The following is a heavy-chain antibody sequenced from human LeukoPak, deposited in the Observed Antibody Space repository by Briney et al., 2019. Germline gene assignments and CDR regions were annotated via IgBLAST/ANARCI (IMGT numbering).Heavy chain of an antibody. CDR2: IYHTGST. CDR1: GGSVSSGSVSSYS. Sequence: SETLSLTCTVSGGSVSSGSVSSYSWYWIRQPPGKGLEYIGCIYHTGSTNYNPSLKSRVTISVDTSKNQFSLNLKSVTAADTAVYYCARGHQWEPLDYWGQGTLVAVSS. D-gene: IGHD1-26*01. CDR3: ARGHQWEPLDY. J-gene: IGHJ4*02. V-gene: IGHV4-61*01.